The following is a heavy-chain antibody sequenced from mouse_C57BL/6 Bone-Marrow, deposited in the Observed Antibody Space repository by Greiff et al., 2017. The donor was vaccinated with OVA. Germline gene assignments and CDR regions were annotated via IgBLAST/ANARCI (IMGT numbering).Heavy chain of an antibody. D-gene: IGHD1-1*01. V-gene: IGHV2-3*01. Sequence: VKLVESGPGLVAPSQSLSITCTVSGFSLTSYGVSWVRQPPGKGLEWLGVIWGDGSTNYHSALISRLSISKDNSKSQVFLKLNSLQTDDTATYYCALFTTVVEDYAMDYWGQGTSVTVSS. CDR2: IWGDGST. CDR1: GFSLTSYG. CDR3: ALFTTVVEDYAMDY. J-gene: IGHJ4*01.